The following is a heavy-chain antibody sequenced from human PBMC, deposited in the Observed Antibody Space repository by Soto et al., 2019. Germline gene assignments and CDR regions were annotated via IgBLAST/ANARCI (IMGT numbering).Heavy chain of an antibody. D-gene: IGHD4-4*01. V-gene: IGHV4-39*01. J-gene: IGHJ6*03. CDR3: ARHGGNLTLTTAKYYYYYYMDV. CDR2: IYYSGST. CDR1: GGSISSSSYY. Sequence: PSETLSLTCTVSGGSISSSSYYWGWIRQPPGKGLEWIGSIYYSGSTYYNPSLKSRVTISVDTSKNQFSLKLSSVTAADTAVYYRARHGGNLTLTTAKYYYYYYMDVWGKGTTVT.